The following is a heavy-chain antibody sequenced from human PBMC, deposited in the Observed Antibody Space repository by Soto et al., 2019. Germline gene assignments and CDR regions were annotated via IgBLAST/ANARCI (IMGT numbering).Heavy chain of an antibody. V-gene: IGHV4-31*03. D-gene: IGHD6-19*01. Sequence: SETLSLTCTVSGGSISSGGYYWSWIRQHPGKGLEWIGEINHSGSTNYNPSLKSRVTISVDTSKNQFSLKLSSVTAADTAVYYCARVGQWLVRRFDYWGQGTLVTVSS. CDR3: ARVGQWLVRRFDY. CDR1: GGSISSGGYY. CDR2: INHSGST. J-gene: IGHJ4*02.